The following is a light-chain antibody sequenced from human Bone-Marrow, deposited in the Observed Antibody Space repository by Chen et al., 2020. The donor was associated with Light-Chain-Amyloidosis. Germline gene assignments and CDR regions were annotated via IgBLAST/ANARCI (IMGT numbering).Light chain of an antibody. CDR3: TSWTDTLG. V-gene: IGLV2-14*01. CDR1: SSDVGNYNH. J-gene: IGLJ3*02. CDR2: EVS. Sequence: QSALTQPASVSGSPGQSITISCSGISSDVGNYNHVSWYQQHPGKAPKLLIYEVSNRPSGFASRCSGSASGNTDSLCLSRLQAGDGAFYECTSWTDTLGFGGGTTLTVL.